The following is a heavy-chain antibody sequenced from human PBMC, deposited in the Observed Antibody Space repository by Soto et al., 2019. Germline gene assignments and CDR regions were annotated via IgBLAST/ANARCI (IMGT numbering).Heavy chain of an antibody. V-gene: IGHV3-48*03. CDR1: GFTFSRFE. D-gene: IGHD3-10*01. Sequence: EVQLVESGGGLVQPGGSLRLSCAASGFTFSRFELHWVRQAPGKGLEWISYISSSGSTAYYASSVGGRFTISRDNASHSVYLQMDSLRAEDTPLYYCTRAAWFPYMSFYWGQGALVTVSS. CDR2: ISSSGSTA. CDR3: TRAAWFPYMSFY. J-gene: IGHJ4*02.